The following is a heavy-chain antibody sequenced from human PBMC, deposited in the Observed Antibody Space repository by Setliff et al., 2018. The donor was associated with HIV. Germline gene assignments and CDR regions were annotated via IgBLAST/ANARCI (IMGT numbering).Heavy chain of an antibody. CDR1: GFTVSSNY. D-gene: IGHD1-26*01. V-gene: IGHV3-53*01. Sequence: PGGSLRLSCAASGFTVSSNYMSWVRQAPGKGLEWVSVIYSGGSTYYADSVKGRFTISRDNSKNTLYLQMNSLRAEDTAVYYCARATYAIVGATSWGQGTLVTVSS. J-gene: IGHJ5*02. CDR3: ARATYAIVGATS. CDR2: IYSGGST.